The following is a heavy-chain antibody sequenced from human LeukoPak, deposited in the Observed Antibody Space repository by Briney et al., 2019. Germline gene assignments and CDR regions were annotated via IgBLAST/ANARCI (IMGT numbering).Heavy chain of an antibody. CDR1: GYTFTSYY. CDR3: ARGYVIVPAAIPGFDY. Sequence: GASVKVSCKASGYTFTSYYMHWVRQAPGQGLEWRGIIKPSSGSTSYAQKFQGRVTMTRDTSTSTVYMELGSLRSEDTAVYYCARGYVIVPAAIPGFDYWGQGTLVTVSS. V-gene: IGHV1-46*01. D-gene: IGHD2-2*01. J-gene: IGHJ4*02. CDR2: IKPSSGST.